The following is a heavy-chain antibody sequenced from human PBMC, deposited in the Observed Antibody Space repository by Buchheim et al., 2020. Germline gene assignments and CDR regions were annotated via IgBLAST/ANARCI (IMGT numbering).Heavy chain of an antibody. V-gene: IGHV1-46*01. D-gene: IGHD6-19*01. CDR2: INPSGGST. CDR1: GYTFTSYY. J-gene: IGHJ4*02. Sequence: QVQLVQSGAEVKKPGASVKVSCKASGYTFTSYYMHWVRQAPGQGLEWMGIINPSGGSTSYAQKFQGRVTMTRDTSTSTVSMELSSLRSEDTAVYYCARDLVMGVAVAGTGYFDYWGQGTL. CDR3: ARDLVMGVAVAGTGYFDY.